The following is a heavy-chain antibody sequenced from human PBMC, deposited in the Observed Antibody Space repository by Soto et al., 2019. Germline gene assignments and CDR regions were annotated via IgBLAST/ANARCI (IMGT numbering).Heavy chain of an antibody. J-gene: IGHJ4*02. CDR2: INRSGST. CDR1: GGSFSGYY. CDR3: ASKRSLQLNY. Sequence: SETLSLTCAVYGGSFSGYYWSWIRQPPGKGLEGIGEINRSGSTNYNRSLKSRLTISDNTAKNRWSLKPSYVTAPNTAAYYCASKRSLQLNYGAQGTLVAVSS. V-gene: IGHV4-34*01. D-gene: IGHD5-12*01.